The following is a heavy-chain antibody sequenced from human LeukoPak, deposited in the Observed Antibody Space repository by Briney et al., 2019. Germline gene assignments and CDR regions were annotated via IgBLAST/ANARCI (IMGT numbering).Heavy chain of an antibody. CDR2: IRSRDGIV. CDR1: GFTFNAYS. CDR3: VRDYVYAFDI. D-gene: IGHD3-16*01. V-gene: IGHV3-48*01. Sequence: GGFLRLSCVASGFTFNAYSMNWARQAPGKGLEWISYIRSRDGIVSYADSVKGRFTISTDTAKSSLFLQMNGLSADDTAVYYCVRDYVYAFDIWGQGTMVTVSS. J-gene: IGHJ3*02.